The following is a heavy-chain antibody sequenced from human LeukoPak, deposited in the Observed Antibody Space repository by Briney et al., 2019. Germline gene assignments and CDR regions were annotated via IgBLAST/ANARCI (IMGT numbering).Heavy chain of an antibody. CDR3: AREVRDAFDI. Sequence: SETLSLTCTVSGGSISSYYWSWIRQPPGKGLEWIGCIYYSGSTNYNPSLKSRVTISVDTSKNQFSLKLSSVTAADTAVYYCAREVRDAFDIWGQGTMVTVSS. CDR2: IYYSGST. CDR1: GGSISSYY. V-gene: IGHV4-59*01. J-gene: IGHJ3*02.